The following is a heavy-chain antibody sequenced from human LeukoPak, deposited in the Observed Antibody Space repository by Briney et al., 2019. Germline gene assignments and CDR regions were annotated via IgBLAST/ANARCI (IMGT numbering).Heavy chain of an antibody. J-gene: IGHJ4*02. CDR3: ARAKMPGIQTAGRVNYFDS. CDR2: IDIAGSA. V-gene: IGHV3-13*01. D-gene: IGHD6-13*01. Sequence: GGCLRLPCAASEFTFSSYDMHRGRQPTAKSGVSGSTIDIAGSAWYPASVKGRFTISRENAKNSLNLQVNSLRVGDTAVYYCARAKMPGIQTAGRVNYFDSWGQGTLVTVSA. CDR1: EFTFSSYD.